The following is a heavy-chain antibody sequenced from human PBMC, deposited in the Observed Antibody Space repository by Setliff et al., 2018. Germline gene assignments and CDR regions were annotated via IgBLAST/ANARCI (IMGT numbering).Heavy chain of an antibody. V-gene: IGHV3-23*01. CDR3: TRVTHGLAAPEDY. CDR2: ISGSGGST. Sequence: LRLSCAASGFTFSSYAMSWVRQAPGKGLEWVSAISGSGGSTYYADSVKGRFTFSRDDSKSIAYLQMSSLQTEDTALYYCTRVTHGLAAPEDYWGQGTLVTVSS. J-gene: IGHJ4*02. CDR1: GFTFSSYA. D-gene: IGHD3-10*01.